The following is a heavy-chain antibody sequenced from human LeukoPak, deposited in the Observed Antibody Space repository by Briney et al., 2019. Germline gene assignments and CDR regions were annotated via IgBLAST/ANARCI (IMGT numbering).Heavy chain of an antibody. D-gene: IGHD4-17*01. CDR1: GFTFSSYE. Sequence: GGSLRLSCAASGFTFSSYEMNWVRQAPGKGLEWVSYISGTGTTIYYADSVKGRFTISRDNAKNSLYLQLNSLRAEDTAVYYCAKDHGYGDYWPDFDYWGQGTLVTVSS. CDR2: ISGTGTTI. CDR3: AKDHGYGDYWPDFDY. V-gene: IGHV3-48*03. J-gene: IGHJ4*02.